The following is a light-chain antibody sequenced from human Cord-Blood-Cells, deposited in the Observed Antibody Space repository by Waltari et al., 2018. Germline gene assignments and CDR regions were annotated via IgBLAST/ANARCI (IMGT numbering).Light chain of an antibody. CDR1: SSDVGGYNY. J-gene: IGLJ1*01. CDR3: SSYTSSSTFV. Sequence: QSALTQPASVSGSPGQSITISCTGTSSDVGGYNYVSWYQQHPGKAPKLMIYDVSKRPSGVSNRFSCSKSGSTSSLTISGLQAEDEADYYCSSYTSSSTFVFGTGTKVTVL. V-gene: IGLV2-14*01. CDR2: DVS.